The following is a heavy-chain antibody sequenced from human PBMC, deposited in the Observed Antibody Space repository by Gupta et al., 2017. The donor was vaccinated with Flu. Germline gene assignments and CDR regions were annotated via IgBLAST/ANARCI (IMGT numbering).Heavy chain of an antibody. D-gene: IGHD5-12*01. J-gene: IGHJ4*02. Sequence: QVQLQESGPGLVKPSETLSLTCTVSGGSISSYYWSWIWQPPGKGLEWIGYIYYGGSTNYNPSLESRVTISVDTSKSQFSLKLSSVTAADTAMYYCAREDRDGYNYAGAYYFDYWGQGALVTVSS. V-gene: IGHV4-59*01. CDR3: AREDRDGYNYAGAYYFDY. CDR2: IYYGGST. CDR1: GGSISSYY.